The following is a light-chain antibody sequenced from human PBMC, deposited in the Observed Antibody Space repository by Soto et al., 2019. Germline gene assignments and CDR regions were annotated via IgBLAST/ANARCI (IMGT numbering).Light chain of an antibody. V-gene: IGKV1-5*01. CDR3: QQYNSYWT. CDR2: DAS. J-gene: IGKJ1*01. Sequence: QMTQSPATLSASVGDRITITCRASQSISSWLAWYKQKPGKAPKLLIYDASSLESGVPSRLSGSGSGTEFTLTISSLKPDDFATYYCQQYNSYWTFGQGTKVDIK. CDR1: QSISSW.